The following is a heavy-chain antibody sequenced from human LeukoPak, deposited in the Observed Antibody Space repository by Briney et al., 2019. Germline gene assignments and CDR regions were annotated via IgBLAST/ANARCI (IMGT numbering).Heavy chain of an antibody. J-gene: IGHJ5*02. CDR3: ARDRNTIFGVVIYWFDP. V-gene: IGHV1-46*01. CDR2: INPSGGST. Sequence: ASVKVSCKASGYTFTSYYMHWVRQAPGQGLEWMGIINPSGGSTSYEQKFQGRVTMTRDTSTSTVYMELSSLRTEDTAVYYWARDRNTIFGVVIYWFDPCGQGSLVSVSS. D-gene: IGHD3-3*01. CDR1: GYTFTSYY.